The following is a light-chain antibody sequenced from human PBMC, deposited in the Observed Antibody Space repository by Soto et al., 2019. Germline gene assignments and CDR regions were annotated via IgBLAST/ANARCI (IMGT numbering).Light chain of an antibody. J-gene: IGKJ1*01. CDR2: KAS. V-gene: IGKV1-5*03. Sequence: DIQMSQSPPTLSASVGDRVTITCRASQSISSWLAWYQQKPGRAPKLLIYKASTLVSGVPSRFSGSGSETEFTLAINSLQPDDFATYYCLQYQSYSGTFGQGTKV. CDR3: LQYQSYSGT. CDR1: QSISSW.